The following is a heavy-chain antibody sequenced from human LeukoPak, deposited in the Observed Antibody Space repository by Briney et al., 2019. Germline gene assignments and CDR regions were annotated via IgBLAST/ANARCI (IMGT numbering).Heavy chain of an antibody. CDR1: GFTFSSYA. CDR2: ISGSGGST. Sequence: GGSLRLSCAASGFTFSSYAMSWVRQAPGKGLEWVSAISGSGGSTYYAGSVKGRFTISRDNSKNTLYLQMNSLRAEDTAVYYCAKDVTHYDFWSGYAYDYWGQGTLVTVSS. V-gene: IGHV3-23*01. CDR3: AKDVTHYDFWSGYAYDY. J-gene: IGHJ4*02. D-gene: IGHD3-3*01.